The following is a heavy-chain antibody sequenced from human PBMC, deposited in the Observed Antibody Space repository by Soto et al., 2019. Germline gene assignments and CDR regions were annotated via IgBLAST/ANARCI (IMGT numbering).Heavy chain of an antibody. J-gene: IGHJ4*02. CDR1: GFTFSSYW. Sequence: GGSLRLSCAASGFTFSSYWMSWVRQAPGKGLEWVANIKQDGSEKYYVDSVKGRFTISRDNAKNSLYLQMNSLRAEDTAVYYCATDVGIETNDYWGQGTLVTVSS. CDR3: ATDVGIETNDY. D-gene: IGHD6-13*01. V-gene: IGHV3-7*03. CDR2: IKQDGSEK.